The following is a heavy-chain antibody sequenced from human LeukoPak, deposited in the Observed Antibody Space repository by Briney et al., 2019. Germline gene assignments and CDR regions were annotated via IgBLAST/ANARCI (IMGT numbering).Heavy chain of an antibody. J-gene: IGHJ5*02. D-gene: IGHD3-22*01. Sequence: PGGSLRLSCAASGFTFSSYGMSWVRQAPGKGLEWVSTISDSGGNTYYADSGKGRFTVSRDNAKNSLYLQMNSLRAEDTAVYYCARAPLSYYYDSSGWIFDPWGQGTLVTVSS. CDR3: ARAPLSYYYDSSGWIFDP. CDR1: GFTFSSYG. V-gene: IGHV3-23*01. CDR2: ISDSGGNT.